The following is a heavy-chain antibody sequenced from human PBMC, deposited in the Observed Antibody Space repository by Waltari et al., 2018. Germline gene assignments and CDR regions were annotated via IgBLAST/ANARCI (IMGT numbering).Heavy chain of an antibody. CDR2: IYYSGST. J-gene: IGHJ4*02. CDR3: ARVAGGRDYGSGSYKEYYFDY. V-gene: IGHV4-39*07. D-gene: IGHD3-10*01. Sequence: QLQLQESGPGLVKPSETLSLTCTVSGGSISSSSYYWGWLRQPPGKGLEWIGSIYYSGSTYYNPSLKSRVTISVDTSKNQFSLKLSSVTAADTAVYYCARVAGGRDYGSGSYKEYYFDYWGQGTLVTVSS. CDR1: GGSISSSSYY.